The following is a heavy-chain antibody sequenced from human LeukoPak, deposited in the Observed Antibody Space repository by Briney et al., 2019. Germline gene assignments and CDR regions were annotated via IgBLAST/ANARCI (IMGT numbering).Heavy chain of an antibody. D-gene: IGHD2-21*02. CDR3: ALTMVTSVYYFDY. CDR2: MNPKSAVT. CDR1: GYTFTADY. J-gene: IGHJ4*02. V-gene: IGHV1-2*02. Sequence: ASVKVSCKASGYTFTADYIRWVRQAPGQGRNWMGWMNPKSAVTIDAQNFQGRLTMARDTSITTGYMELSRLRSDDSAIYYCALTMVTSVYYFDYWGQGTLVTVSS.